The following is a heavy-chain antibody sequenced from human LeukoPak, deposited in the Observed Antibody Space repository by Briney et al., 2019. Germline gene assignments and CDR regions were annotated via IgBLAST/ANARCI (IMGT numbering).Heavy chain of an antibody. D-gene: IGHD4-17*01. J-gene: IGHJ6*04. V-gene: IGHV3-30*18. CDR1: GFTFSSYD. CDR2: ISYDGSNK. Sequence: GRSLRLSCAAYGFTFSSYDMHWARQAPGKGLEWVAVISYDGSNKYYADSVKGRFTISRDNSKNTLYLQMNSLRAEDTAVYYCAKDLSPVTSSDAHYYYYYGMDVWGKGTTLTVSS. CDR3: AKDLSPVTSSDAHYYYYYGMDV.